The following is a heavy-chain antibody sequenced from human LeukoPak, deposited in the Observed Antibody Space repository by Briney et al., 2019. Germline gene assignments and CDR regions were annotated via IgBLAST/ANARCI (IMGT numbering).Heavy chain of an antibody. CDR2: INPNSGGT. CDR1: GYTFTGYY. V-gene: IGHV1-2*02. D-gene: IGHD2-2*01. CDR3: ARADSVPAGDYHYWYMDV. J-gene: IGHJ6*03. Sequence: ASVKVSRKASGYTFTGYYMHWVRQDLRQGLQWMGWINPNSGGTDYAQKFQGRVTMTRDTSIRTVYMELSSLRSNDTAVYYCARADSVPAGDYHYWYMDVWGKGTTVTVSS.